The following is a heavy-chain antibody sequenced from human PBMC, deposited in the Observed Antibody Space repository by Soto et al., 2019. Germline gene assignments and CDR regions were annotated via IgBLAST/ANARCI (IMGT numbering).Heavy chain of an antibody. J-gene: IGHJ4*02. CDR1: GGSISSGGYY. CDR3: ASLSPRHEFDY. CDR2: IYYSGST. V-gene: IGHV4-31*03. D-gene: IGHD6-6*01. Sequence: QVQLQESGPGLVKPSQTLSLTCTVSGGSISSGGYYWSWIRQHPGKGLEWIGYIYYSGSTYYNPSLKSRLTISVDTSKNHFSLKPSSVTAADTAVYYCASLSPRHEFDYWGQGSLVTVSS.